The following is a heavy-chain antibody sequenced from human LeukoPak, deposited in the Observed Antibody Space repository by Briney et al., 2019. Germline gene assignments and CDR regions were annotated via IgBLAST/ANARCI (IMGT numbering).Heavy chain of an antibody. CDR1: GFTVSSNY. CDR3: ARQTIDDSSGYYDY. J-gene: IGHJ4*02. Sequence: GGSLGLSCAASGFTVSSNYMSWVRQAPGKGLEWVSVIYSGGSTYYADSVKGRFTISRDNSKNTLYLQMNSLRAEDTAVYYCARQTIDDSSGYYDYWGQGTLVTVSS. CDR2: IYSGGST. D-gene: IGHD3-22*01. V-gene: IGHV3-66*02.